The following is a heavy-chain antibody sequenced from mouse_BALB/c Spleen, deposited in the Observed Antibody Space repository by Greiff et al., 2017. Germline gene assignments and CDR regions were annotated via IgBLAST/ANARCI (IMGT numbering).Heavy chain of an antibody. D-gene: IGHD2-4*01. Sequence: EVQRVESGGGLVKPGGSLKLSCAASGFAFSSYAMSWVRQTPEKRLEWVASISSGGSTYYPDSVKGRFTISRDNARNILYLQMSSLRSEDTAMYYCSMITTVAFWGQGTTLTVSS. CDR1: GFAFSSYA. V-gene: IGHV5-6-5*01. CDR3: SMITTVAF. J-gene: IGHJ2*01. CDR2: ISSGGST.